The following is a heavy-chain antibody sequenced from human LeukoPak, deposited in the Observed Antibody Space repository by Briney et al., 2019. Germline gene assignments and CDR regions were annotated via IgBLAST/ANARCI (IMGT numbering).Heavy chain of an antibody. D-gene: IGHD7-27*01. Sequence: SGGSLRLSCAASGFTFSSYGMHWVRQAPGKGLEWVAVISYDGSNKYYADSVKGRFTISRDNSKNTLYLQMNSLRAEDTAVYYCAKEGDWGLVQDYYYGMDVWGQGTTVTVSS. CDR3: AKEGDWGLVQDYYYGMDV. V-gene: IGHV3-30*18. J-gene: IGHJ6*02. CDR2: ISYDGSNK. CDR1: GFTFSSYG.